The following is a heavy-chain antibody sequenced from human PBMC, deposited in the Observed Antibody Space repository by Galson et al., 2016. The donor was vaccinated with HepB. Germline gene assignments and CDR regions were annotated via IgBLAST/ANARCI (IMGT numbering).Heavy chain of an antibody. V-gene: IGHV5-10-1*01. CDR2: IDPSDSYS. CDR3: AKGKFIVGATN. CDR1: GYSFTNYW. D-gene: IGHD1-26*01. Sequence: QSGAEVKKPGESLRISCKGSGYSFTNYWISWVRQMPGKGLEWMGRIDPSDSYSNYSPSFQGHVTISVDKSIRTAYLQWTSLKASDTAMYYCAKGKFIVGATNWGQGTLVTVSS. J-gene: IGHJ4*02.